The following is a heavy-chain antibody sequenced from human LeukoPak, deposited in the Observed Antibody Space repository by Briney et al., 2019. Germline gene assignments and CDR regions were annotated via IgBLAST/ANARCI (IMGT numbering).Heavy chain of an antibody. CDR1: GFTLGNYA. Sequence: PGRSLRLSCEASGFTLGNYAMHWVRQAPGKGIEWVTNISFDGKNKPYVGSVKGRFTISRDNSKNTLYLQMSTLRPEDTAVYYCTRGPATDYYDTSGYCDYWGQGTLVSVSS. CDR3: TRGPATDYYDTSGYCDY. CDR2: ISFDGKNK. D-gene: IGHD3-22*01. J-gene: IGHJ4*02. V-gene: IGHV3-30*15.